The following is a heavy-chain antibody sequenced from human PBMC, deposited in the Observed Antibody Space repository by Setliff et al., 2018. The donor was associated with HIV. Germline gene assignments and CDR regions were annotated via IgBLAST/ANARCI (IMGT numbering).Heavy chain of an antibody. CDR2: IGYDGRDK. D-gene: IGHD6-19*01. J-gene: IGHJ5*01. CDR1: GFTFSNYA. V-gene: IGHV3-30*02. Sequence: GGSLRLSCAASGFTFSNYAMHWVRQAPGKGLEWVALIGYDGRDKYYTDSLKGRFTISRDNSNNTLYLQMNSLTTEDTAVYFCAKERRGWYPDSWGQGTLVTVSS. CDR3: AKERRGWYPDS.